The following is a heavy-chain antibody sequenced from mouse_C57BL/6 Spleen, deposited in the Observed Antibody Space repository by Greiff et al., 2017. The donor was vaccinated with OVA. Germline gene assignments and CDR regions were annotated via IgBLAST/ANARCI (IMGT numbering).Heavy chain of an antibody. CDR3: AREGVYGSSYWYFDV. D-gene: IGHD1-1*01. CDR1: GFTFSSYA. CDR2: ISDGGSYT. V-gene: IGHV5-4*01. Sequence: DVKLQESGGGLVKPGGSLKLSCAASGFTFSSYAMSWVRQTPEKRLEWVATISDGGSYTYYPDNVKGRFTISRDNAKNNLYLQMSHLKSEDTAMYYWAREGVYGSSYWYFDVWGTGTTVTVSS. J-gene: IGHJ1*03.